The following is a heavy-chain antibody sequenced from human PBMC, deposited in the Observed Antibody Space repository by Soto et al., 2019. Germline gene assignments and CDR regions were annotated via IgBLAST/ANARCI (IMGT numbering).Heavy chain of an antibody. D-gene: IGHD6-13*01. J-gene: IGHJ3*02. CDR3: ARFRPSPSYSSSWYDAFDI. Sequence: GGSLRLSCAASGFTFSSYDMHWVRQATGKGLEWVSAIGTAGDTYYPGSVKGRFTISRENAKNSLYLQMNSLRAGDTAVYYCARFRPSPSYSSSWYDAFDIWGQGTMVTVSS. CDR2: IGTAGDT. V-gene: IGHV3-13*01. CDR1: GFTFSSYD.